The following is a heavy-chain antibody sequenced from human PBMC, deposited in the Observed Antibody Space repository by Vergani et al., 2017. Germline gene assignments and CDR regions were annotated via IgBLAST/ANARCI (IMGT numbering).Heavy chain of an antibody. Sequence: QVQLQESGPGLVKPSETLSLTCAVSGYSISSGYYWGWIRQPPGKGLEWIGSIYHSGSTYYNPSLKSRVTISLDTSKNQFSLKLSSVTAADTAVYYCASLPEPGRKASDNIWGQGTMVTVSS. V-gene: IGHV4-38-2*01. CDR3: ASLPEPGRKASDNI. CDR2: IYHSGST. CDR1: GYSISSGYY. J-gene: IGHJ3*02. D-gene: IGHD1-14*01.